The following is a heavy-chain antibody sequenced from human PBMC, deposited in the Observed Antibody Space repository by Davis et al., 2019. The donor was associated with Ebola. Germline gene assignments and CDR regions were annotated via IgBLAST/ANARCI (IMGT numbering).Heavy chain of an antibody. D-gene: IGHD2-2*01. V-gene: IGHV3-33*03. CDR3: ARGYCTSTSCYPAYYFDY. CDR1: GFTFSIYG. CDR2: IWYEGNNK. Sequence: GESLKISCEASGFTFSIYGMHWVRQAPGKGLEWVAVIWYEGNNKFYADSVKGRFTISRDNAKNSLYLQMNSLRVEDTAVYYCARGYCTSTSCYPAYYFDYWGQGTLVTVSS. J-gene: IGHJ4*02.